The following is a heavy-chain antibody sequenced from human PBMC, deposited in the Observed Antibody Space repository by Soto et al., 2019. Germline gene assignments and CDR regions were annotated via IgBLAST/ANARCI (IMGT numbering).Heavy chain of an antibody. Sequence: SETLSLTCSVSFGSIASNSYHWGWIRQPPGKGLEWIGSISYTGTTYYSPSLKSRVTISADTSKKQFSLRLDSATAADTALYYCARLVVVAPVANVWGQGALVTVS. CDR3: ARLVVVAPVANV. CDR1: FGSIASNSYH. CDR2: ISYTGTT. D-gene: IGHD2-15*01. V-gene: IGHV4-39*01. J-gene: IGHJ4*02.